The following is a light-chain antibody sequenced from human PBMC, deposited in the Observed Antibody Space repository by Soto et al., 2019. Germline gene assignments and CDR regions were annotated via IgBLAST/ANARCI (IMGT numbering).Light chain of an antibody. J-gene: IGKJ5*01. Sequence: EIMLTQSPATLSASSGERATLSCRASQSVSSNLAWYQQKPGQAPRLVIYDASLRANGVPARFGGSGSGTDLTLTINSLEPEDFAVYYCQQRNVWPPITSGHGTRLEIK. CDR3: QQRNVWPPIT. CDR1: QSVSSN. V-gene: IGKV3-11*01. CDR2: DAS.